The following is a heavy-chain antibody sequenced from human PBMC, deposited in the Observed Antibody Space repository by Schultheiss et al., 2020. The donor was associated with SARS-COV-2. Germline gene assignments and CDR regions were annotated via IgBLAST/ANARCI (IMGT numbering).Heavy chain of an antibody. V-gene: IGHV4-39*02. CDR2: IYHSGST. J-gene: IGHJ2*01. CDR1: GGSISSYY. CDR3: ARETAGYYDSSGYYGGYFDL. D-gene: IGHD3-22*01. Sequence: SETLSLTCTVSGGSISSYYWSWIRQPPGKGLEWIGSIYHSGSTYYNPSLKSRVTISVDTSQYHFSLKLSSVTAADTAVYYCARETAGYYDSSGYYGGYFDLWGRGTLVTVSS.